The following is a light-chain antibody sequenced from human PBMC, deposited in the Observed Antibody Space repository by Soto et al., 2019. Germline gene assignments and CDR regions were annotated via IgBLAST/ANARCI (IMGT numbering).Light chain of an antibody. J-gene: IGLJ3*02. V-gene: IGLV2-11*01. CDR2: DVS. CDR3: CSYAGSYTWV. Sequence: QSALTQPRSVSGSPGQSVTISCTGTSSDVGRYNYVSWYQQHPGKAPKLMIYDVSKRPSGVPDRFSGSKSGNTASLTISGLQAEDEADYYCCSYAGSYTWVFGGGTKVTVL. CDR1: SSDVGRYNY.